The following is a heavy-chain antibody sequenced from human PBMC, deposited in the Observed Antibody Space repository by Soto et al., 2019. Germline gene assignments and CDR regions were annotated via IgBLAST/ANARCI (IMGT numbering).Heavy chain of an antibody. J-gene: IGHJ6*02. CDR1: GYSFTSYC. CDR3: ASPTYCGGGSCYLPYYYGMEV. Sequence: AESLKISCKGSGYSFTSYCISCVRKMHWKGLEWKGRIDPSDSYTKYSPSFQGRVTIYADKSISTAYLQWSSLKAWDTAMYYCASPTYCGGGSCYLPYYYGMEVWGQGTTVTVSS. V-gene: IGHV5-10-1*01. D-gene: IGHD2-15*01. CDR2: IDPSDSYT.